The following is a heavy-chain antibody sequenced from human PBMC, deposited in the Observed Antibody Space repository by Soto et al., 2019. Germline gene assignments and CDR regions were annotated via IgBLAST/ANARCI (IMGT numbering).Heavy chain of an antibody. Sequence: PGESLKISCKGSGYSFTSYWISWVRQMPGKGLEWMGRIDPSDSYTNYSPSFQGHVTISADKSISTAYLQWSSLKASDTAMYYCAITGYSSGSGYGMDVWGQGTTVTVSS. CDR1: GYSFTSYW. D-gene: IGHD6-19*01. CDR2: IDPSDSYT. CDR3: AITGYSSGSGYGMDV. J-gene: IGHJ6*02. V-gene: IGHV5-10-1*01.